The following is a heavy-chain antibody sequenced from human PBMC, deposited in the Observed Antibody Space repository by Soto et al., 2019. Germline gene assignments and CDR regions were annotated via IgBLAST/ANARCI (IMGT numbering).Heavy chain of an antibody. Sequence: TSETLSLTCTVSGGSISSSSYYWGWIRQPPGKGLEWIGSIYYSGSTYYNTSLKSRVTISVDTSKNQFSMKLSSVTAADTALYYCAAHSSGWPYYYYYGMDVWGQGTTVT. CDR2: IYYSGST. J-gene: IGHJ6*02. D-gene: IGHD6-19*01. CDR3: AAHSSGWPYYYYYGMDV. V-gene: IGHV4-39*01. CDR1: GGSISSSSYY.